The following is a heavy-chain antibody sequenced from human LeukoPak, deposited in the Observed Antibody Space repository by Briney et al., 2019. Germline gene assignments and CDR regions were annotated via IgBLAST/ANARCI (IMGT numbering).Heavy chain of an antibody. J-gene: IGHJ4*02. D-gene: IGHD6-19*01. CDR2: ISSSSSYI. Sequence: GGSLRLSCAASGFTFSSYSMNWVRQAPGKGLECVSSISSSSSYIYYADSVKGRFTISRDNAKHSLYLQMNSLRAEDTAVYYCARLGLSSGWYEGFDYWGQGTLVTVSS. CDR1: GFTFSSYS. V-gene: IGHV3-21*01. CDR3: ARLGLSSGWYEGFDY.